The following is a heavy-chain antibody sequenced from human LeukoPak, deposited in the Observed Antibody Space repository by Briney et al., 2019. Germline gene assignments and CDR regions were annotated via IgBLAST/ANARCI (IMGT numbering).Heavy chain of an antibody. V-gene: IGHV4-39*01. Sequence: SGTLSLTCTVSGGPISSTSYYWGWIRQPPGKGLEWIGSIYYSGSTYYNPSLKSRVTISVDTSKNQFSLKLSSVTAADTAVYYCARLTAREVDYWGQGTLVTVSS. J-gene: IGHJ4*02. CDR1: GGPISSTSYY. CDR3: ARLTAREVDY. CDR2: IYYSGST.